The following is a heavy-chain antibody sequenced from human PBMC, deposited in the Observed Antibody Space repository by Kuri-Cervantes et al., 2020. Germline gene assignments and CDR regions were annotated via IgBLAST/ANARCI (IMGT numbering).Heavy chain of an antibody. CDR1: GGSISSGSYY. D-gene: IGHD5-24*01. Sequence: SETLSLTCTVSGGSISSGSYYWSWIRQPAGKGLEWIGRIYTSGSTNYNPSLKSRVTMSVDTSKNQFSLKLSSVTAADTDVYYCARVLRSALGAFDIWGQGTMVTVSS. V-gene: IGHV4-61*02. CDR2: IYTSGST. CDR3: ARVLRSALGAFDI. J-gene: IGHJ3*02.